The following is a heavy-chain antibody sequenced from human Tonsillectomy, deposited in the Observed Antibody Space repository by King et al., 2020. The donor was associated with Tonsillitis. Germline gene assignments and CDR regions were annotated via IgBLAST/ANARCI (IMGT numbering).Heavy chain of an antibody. Sequence: VQLQQWGAGLLKPSETLSLTCAVYGGSFSGYYWSWIRQPPGKGLEWIGEINHSGSTNYNPSLKSRVTISVDTSKNQFSLKLSPVTAADTAVYYCARENYRNSAFDYWGQGTLVTVSS. CDR2: INHSGST. V-gene: IGHV4-34*01. J-gene: IGHJ4*02. D-gene: IGHD4-11*01. CDR1: GGSFSGYY. CDR3: ARENYRNSAFDY.